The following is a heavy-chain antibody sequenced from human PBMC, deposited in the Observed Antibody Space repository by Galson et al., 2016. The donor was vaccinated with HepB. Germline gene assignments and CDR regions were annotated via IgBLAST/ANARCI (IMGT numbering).Heavy chain of an antibody. CDR2: IDPSDSYT. D-gene: IGHD6-19*01. CDR3: AWTKDVRSGWSDY. V-gene: IGHV5-10-1*01. Sequence: QSGAEVKKPGESLRISCKGSGYSFTTYWINWLRQMPGKGLEWMARIDPSDSYTNYSPSFQGHVTVSADKSISTAYLPWRSLKASDPAMYYCAWTKDVRSGWSDYWGQGTLVTVSS. J-gene: IGHJ4*02. CDR1: GYSFTTYW.